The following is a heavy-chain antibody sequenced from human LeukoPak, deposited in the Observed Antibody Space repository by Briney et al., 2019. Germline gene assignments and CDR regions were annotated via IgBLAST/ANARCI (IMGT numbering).Heavy chain of an antibody. V-gene: IGHV4-59*08. CDR2: LHYSGST. D-gene: IGHD5-24*01. J-gene: IGHJ4*02. CDR1: GSSMSSYY. CDR3: ARGARAVYNLDLFDY. Sequence: KPSEILSFTCTVSGSSMSSYYWRLSRQPARKRLEWDGYLHYSGSTKYNPSLQSRVTISVDTSNNQFSLKLSSVTAGDTAVYYCARGARAVYNLDLFDYWGQGTLVTVSS.